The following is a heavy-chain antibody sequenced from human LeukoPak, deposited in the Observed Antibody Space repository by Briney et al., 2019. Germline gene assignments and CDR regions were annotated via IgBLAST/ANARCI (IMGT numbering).Heavy chain of an antibody. J-gene: IGHJ3*01. CDR2: IYYSGST. CDR3: AREVRSNDAFDV. V-gene: IGHV4-39*07. D-gene: IGHD3-10*01. Sequence: SETLSLTCTVSGGSISSSSYYWGWIRQPPGKGLEWIGSIYYSGSTYYNPSLKSRVTISLDTSNNHFSLKLISVTAADTALYYCAREVRSNDAFDVWGQGIMVNVAS. CDR1: GGSISSSSYY.